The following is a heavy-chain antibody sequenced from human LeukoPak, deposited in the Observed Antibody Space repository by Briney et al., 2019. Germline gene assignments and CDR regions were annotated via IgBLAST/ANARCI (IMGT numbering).Heavy chain of an antibody. D-gene: IGHD2-2*01. CDR3: ARADGYCSSTSCYGEEDY. CDR1: GFAFSSYA. V-gene: IGHV3-21*01. J-gene: IGHJ4*02. Sequence: PGGSLRLSCAASGFAFSSYAMSWVRQAPGKGLEWVSSISSSSSYIYYADSVKGRFTISRDNAKNSLYLQMNSLRAEDTAVYYCARADGYCSSTSCYGEEDYWGQGTLVTVSS. CDR2: ISSSSSYI.